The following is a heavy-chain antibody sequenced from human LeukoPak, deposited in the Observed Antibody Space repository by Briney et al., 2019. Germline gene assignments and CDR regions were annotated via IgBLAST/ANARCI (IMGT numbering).Heavy chain of an antibody. Sequence: GGSLRLSCAASGFTFSSYFWMHWVRQAPGKGLVWVSRIKSDGSSSTYADSLKGRFTISRDSAKNSLYLQMNTLRAEDTAVYYCVRDLERGGCSSFEYWGQGTLVTVSS. V-gene: IGHV3-74*01. CDR2: IKSDGSSS. J-gene: IGHJ4*02. CDR1: GFTFSSYFW. CDR3: VRDLERGGCSSFEY. D-gene: IGHD2-15*01.